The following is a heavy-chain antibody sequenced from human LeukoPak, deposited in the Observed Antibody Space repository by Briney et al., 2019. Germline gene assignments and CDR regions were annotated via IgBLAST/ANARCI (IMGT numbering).Heavy chain of an antibody. Sequence: GGSLRLSCAASGFTFSSYAMHWVRQAPGKGLEWVAVISYDGSNKYYADSVKGRFTVSRDNAKNSLYLQMNSLRAEDTAVYYCARANTESSRFDYWGQGTLVTVSS. CDR3: ARANTESSRFDY. CDR2: ISYDGSNK. J-gene: IGHJ4*02. V-gene: IGHV3-30*04. CDR1: GFTFSSYA. D-gene: IGHD2-2*01.